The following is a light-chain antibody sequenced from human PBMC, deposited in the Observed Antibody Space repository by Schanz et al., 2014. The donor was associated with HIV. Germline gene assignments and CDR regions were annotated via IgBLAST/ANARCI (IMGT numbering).Light chain of an antibody. CDR1: QSVGSY. CDR2: GAS. J-gene: IGKJ5*01. V-gene: IGKV3-15*01. Sequence: EVVLTQSPVTLSLSPGERATLSCRASQSVGSYLAWYQQKPGQAPRLLIYGASTRVTGIPARFSGSGSGTEFTLTISSLQSEDFAVYYCQQYNDWPPITFGQGTRLEIK. CDR3: QQYNDWPPIT.